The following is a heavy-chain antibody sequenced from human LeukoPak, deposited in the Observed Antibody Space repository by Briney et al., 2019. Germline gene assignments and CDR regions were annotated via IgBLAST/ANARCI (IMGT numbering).Heavy chain of an antibody. J-gene: IGHJ4*02. CDR1: GFTFSSYG. CDR2: ISYDGSNK. CDR3: AKDAGGTITFGGVRAFDY. V-gene: IGHV3-30*18. Sequence: GGSLRLSCAASGFTFSSYGMHWVRQAPGKGLEWVAVISYDGSNKYYADSVKGRFTISRDNSKNTLYLQMNSLRAEDTAVYYCAKDAGGTITFGGVRAFDYWGQGTLVTVSS. D-gene: IGHD3-16*01.